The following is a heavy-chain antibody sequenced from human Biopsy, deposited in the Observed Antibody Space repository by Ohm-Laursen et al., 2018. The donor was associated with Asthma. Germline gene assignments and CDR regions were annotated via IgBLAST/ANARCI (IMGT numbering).Heavy chain of an antibody. CDR3: ARGREGSGSYFTSHWFDP. D-gene: IGHD3-10*01. CDR2: IWYDGSKK. CDR1: GFSISSYG. Sequence: RSLRLSCAASGFSISSYGMPWFRQAPGKGLEGVTLIWYDGSKKYYSESVKGRFTIARDNSKNTLYLQMNSLRVEDTAVYYCARGREGSGSYFTSHWFDPWGQGTLVTVSS. J-gene: IGHJ5*02. V-gene: IGHV3-33*01.